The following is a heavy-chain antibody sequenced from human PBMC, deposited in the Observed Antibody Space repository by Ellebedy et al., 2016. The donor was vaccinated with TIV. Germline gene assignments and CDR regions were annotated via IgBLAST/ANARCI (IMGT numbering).Heavy chain of an antibody. CDR2: IYYSGST. Sequence: SETLSLXCTVSGGSISSYYWSWIRQPPGKGLEWIGYIYYSGSTNYNPSLKSRVTISVDTSKNQFSLKLSSVTAADTAVYYCAGSYYYDSSGPLFDYWGQGTLVTVSS. V-gene: IGHV4-59*08. J-gene: IGHJ4*02. D-gene: IGHD3-22*01. CDR1: GGSISSYY. CDR3: AGSYYYDSSGPLFDY.